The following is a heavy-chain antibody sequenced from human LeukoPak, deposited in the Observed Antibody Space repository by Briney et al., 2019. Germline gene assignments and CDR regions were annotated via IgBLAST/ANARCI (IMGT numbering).Heavy chain of an antibody. V-gene: IGHV3-30*04. D-gene: IGHD1-14*01. CDR3: AKPAKTDYADY. CDR1: GFTFSSYA. CDR2: ISYDGSNK. J-gene: IGHJ4*02. Sequence: PGGSLRLSCAASGFTFSSYAMHWVRQAPGKGLEWVAVISYDGSNKYYADPVKGRFTISRDNSKNTLYLQMNSLRAEDTAVYYCAKPAKTDYADYWGQGTLVTVSS.